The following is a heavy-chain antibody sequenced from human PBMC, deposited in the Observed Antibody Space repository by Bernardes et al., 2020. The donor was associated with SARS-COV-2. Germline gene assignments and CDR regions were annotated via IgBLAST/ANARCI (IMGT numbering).Heavy chain of an antibody. V-gene: IGHV1-2*02. Sequence: ASVNVSCKASGYTFTGYYLHWVRQAPGQGLEWMGWINPHGGDTNYVQKFQGRVTMTGDTSISTAYMELSRLRSDDTAIYYCATSFSSSFNAFDIWGQGTMVAVSS. CDR3: ATSFSSSFNAFDI. D-gene: IGHD6-13*01. CDR1: GYTFTGYY. CDR2: INPHGGDT. J-gene: IGHJ3*02.